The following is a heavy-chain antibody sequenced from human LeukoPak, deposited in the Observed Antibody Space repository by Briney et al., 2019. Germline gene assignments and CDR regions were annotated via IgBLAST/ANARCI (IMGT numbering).Heavy chain of an antibody. CDR1: GFAFSNYG. D-gene: IGHD4-23*01. CDR3: ARGRPHGNDY. CDR2: IASDGSST. J-gene: IGHJ4*02. V-gene: IGHV3-74*01. Sequence: SGGSLRLSCTASGFAFSNYGMNWVRQAPGKGLVWVSRIASDGSSTTYADSVKGRFSISRDNAKNTLYLQMNSLRVEDTAVYYCARGRPHGNDYWGQGALVTVSS.